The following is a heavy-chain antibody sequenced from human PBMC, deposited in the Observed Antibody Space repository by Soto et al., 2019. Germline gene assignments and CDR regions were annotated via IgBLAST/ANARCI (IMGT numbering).Heavy chain of an antibody. CDR1: GFTFSSYG. J-gene: IGHJ1*01. D-gene: IGHD3-22*01. CDR3: ASDFGGSGYYTVGYFRH. CDR2: IWYDGSNK. Sequence: QVQLVESGGGVVQPGRSLRLSCAASGFTFSSYGMHWVRQAPGKGLEWVAVIWYDGSNKYYADSVKGRFTITRDNSKNTLYLKMNRLTAEDTAVYYCASDFGGSGYYTVGYFRHWGQGTLVTVSS. V-gene: IGHV3-33*01.